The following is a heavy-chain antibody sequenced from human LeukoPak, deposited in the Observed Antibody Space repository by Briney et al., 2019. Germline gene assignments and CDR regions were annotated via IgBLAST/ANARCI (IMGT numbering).Heavy chain of an antibody. D-gene: IGHD1-26*01. J-gene: IGHJ4*02. V-gene: IGHV4-61*01. CDR2: IYYSGTT. CDR3: ARGLRVGNTGYYFDY. CDR1: GGSISSSSYY. Sequence: PSETLSLTCTVSGGSISSSSYYWSWIRQPPGKGLEWIGYIYYSGTTSYNASLKSRVTISVDTSKNQFSLNLNSVTAADTAVYYCARGLRVGNTGYYFDYWGQGTLVTVSS.